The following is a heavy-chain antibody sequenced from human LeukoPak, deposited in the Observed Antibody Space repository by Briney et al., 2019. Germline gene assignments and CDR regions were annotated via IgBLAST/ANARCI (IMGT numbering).Heavy chain of an antibody. J-gene: IGHJ6*02. CDR1: GFTFSFYW. CDR3: ARDGGIIRFGGQDV. CDR2: MNRDGSEK. V-gene: IGHV3-7*01. Sequence: GGSLRLSCAASGFTFSFYWMSWVRQAPGKGLEWVANMNRDGSEKNYVDSIKGRFTIFRDNAANSLYLQMNSLRVEDTAVYYCARDGGIIRFGGQDVWGQGTTVIVS. D-gene: IGHD3-16*01.